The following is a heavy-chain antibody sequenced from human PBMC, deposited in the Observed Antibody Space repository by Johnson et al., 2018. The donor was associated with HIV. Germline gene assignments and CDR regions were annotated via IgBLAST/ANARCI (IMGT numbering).Heavy chain of an antibody. V-gene: IGHV3-20*04. D-gene: IGHD4-17*01. CDR3: ARDSTPWGGDHVGYAFDI. CDR2: INWNGGTP. J-gene: IGHJ3*02. CDR1: GFTFDEYD. Sequence: EVQVVESGGGVARPGGSLRLSCEASGFTFDEYDMNWVRQGPGKGLEWVSGINWNGGTPGSADSVKGRFTISRDNSKNTLYLQMNSLRAEDTALYYCARDSTPWGGDHVGYAFDIWGRGTMVTVSS.